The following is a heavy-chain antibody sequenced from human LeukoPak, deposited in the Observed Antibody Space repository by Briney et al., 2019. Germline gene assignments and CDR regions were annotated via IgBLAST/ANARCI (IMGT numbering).Heavy chain of an antibody. CDR2: IKSRGGGYTT. D-gene: IGHD3-3*01. V-gene: IGHV3-15*01. CDR1: GFCFTAAW. Sequence: GGSLRLSCAASGFCFTAAWMSWVRQAPGKGPEWVGRIKSRGGGYTTDYAAPVKCRITISSDDSQTTLYLQITGLKIEDTGVYYCAWQTKYDFWRMDYWGRGTLVTVSS. J-gene: IGHJ4*02. CDR3: AWQTKYDFWRMDY.